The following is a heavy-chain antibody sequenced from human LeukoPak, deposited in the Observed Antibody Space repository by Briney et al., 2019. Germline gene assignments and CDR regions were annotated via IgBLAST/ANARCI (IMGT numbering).Heavy chain of an antibody. CDR2: INHSGST. CDR1: GDSISSSNYY. CDR3: ASRTIPAAIGSWFDP. D-gene: IGHD2-2*01. Sequence: PSETLSLTCTVSGDSISSSNYYWGWIRQPPGKGLEWIGEINHSGSTNYNPSLKSRVTISVDTSKNQFSLKLSSVTAADTAVYYCASRTIPAAIGSWFDPWGQGTLVTVSS. V-gene: IGHV4-39*07. J-gene: IGHJ5*02.